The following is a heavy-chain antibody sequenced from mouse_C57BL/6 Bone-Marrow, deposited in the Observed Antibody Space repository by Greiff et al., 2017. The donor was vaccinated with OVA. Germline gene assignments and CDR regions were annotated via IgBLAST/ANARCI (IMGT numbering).Heavy chain of an antibody. CDR1: GFTFSSYA. CDR3: ARVPTTVVPRNYFDY. CDR2: ISDGGSYT. V-gene: IGHV5-4*03. D-gene: IGHD1-1*01. Sequence: EVNVVESGGGLVKPGGSLKLSCAASGFTFSSYAMSWVRQTPEKRLEWVATISDGGSYTYYPDNVKGRFTISRDNAKNNLYLQMSHLKSEDTAMYYCARVPTTVVPRNYFDYWGQGTTLTVSS. J-gene: IGHJ2*01.